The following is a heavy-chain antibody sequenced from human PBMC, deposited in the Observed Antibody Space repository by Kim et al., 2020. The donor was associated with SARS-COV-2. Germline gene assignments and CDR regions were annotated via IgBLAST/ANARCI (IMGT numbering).Heavy chain of an antibody. CDR3: ARGPYYYGMDV. J-gene: IGHJ6*02. V-gene: IGHV4-30-2*05. Sequence: YTPSRENRVTISLDTSKNQFSLMLSSVTAADTTVYYCARGPYYYGMDVWGQGTTVTVSS.